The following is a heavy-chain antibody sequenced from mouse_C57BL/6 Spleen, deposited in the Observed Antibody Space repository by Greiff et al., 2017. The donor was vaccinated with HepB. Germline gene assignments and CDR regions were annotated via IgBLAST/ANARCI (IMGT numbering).Heavy chain of an antibody. V-gene: IGHV7-3*01. CDR3: ARYEGDFDY. Sequence: EVQLQESGGGLVQPGGSLSLSCAASGFTFTDYYMSWVRQPPGKALEWLGFIRNKANGYTTEYSASVKGRFTISRDNSQSILYLQMNALRAEDSATYYCARYEGDFDYWGQGTTLTVSS. CDR2: IRNKANGYTT. J-gene: IGHJ2*01. CDR1: GFTFTDYY.